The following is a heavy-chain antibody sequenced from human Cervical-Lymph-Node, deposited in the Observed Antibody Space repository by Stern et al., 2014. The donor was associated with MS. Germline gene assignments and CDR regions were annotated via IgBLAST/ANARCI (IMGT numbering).Heavy chain of an antibody. V-gene: IGHV3-30-3*01. J-gene: IGHJ4*02. D-gene: IGHD6-13*01. Sequence: VQLVQSGGGVVQPGRSLRLSCAASGFTFSSYAMHWVRQAPGKGLEWVAVISYDGSNKYYADSVKGRFTISRDNSKNTLYLQMNSLRAEDTAVYYCARDSLAAAGSLDYWGQGTLVTVSS. CDR2: ISYDGSNK. CDR3: ARDSLAAAGSLDY. CDR1: GFTFSSYA.